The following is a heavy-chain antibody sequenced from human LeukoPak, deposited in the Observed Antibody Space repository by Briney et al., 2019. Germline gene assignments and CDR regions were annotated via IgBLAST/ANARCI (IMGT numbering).Heavy chain of an antibody. V-gene: IGHV1-2*02. Sequence: ASVNDSCKSSVYTFTGYYIYGLRPPPGQGVAGVGWINANTGVIIYAQKFWGRVTMTRDTSVSTAYMELSRLRSDDTAVYFCAREYGDNSAAHFDSWGQGTLVTVSS. CDR2: INANTGVI. J-gene: IGHJ4*02. CDR3: AREYGDNSAAHFDS. D-gene: IGHD4/OR15-4a*01. CDR1: VYTFTGYY.